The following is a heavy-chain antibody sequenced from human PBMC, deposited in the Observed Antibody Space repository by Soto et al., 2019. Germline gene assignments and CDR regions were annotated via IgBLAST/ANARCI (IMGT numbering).Heavy chain of an antibody. CDR1: GFTFSSYA. V-gene: IGHV3-23*01. CDR2: ISGSGGST. J-gene: IGHJ4*02. Sequence: PGGSLRLSCAASGFTFSSYAMSWVRQAPGKGLEWVSAISGSGGSTYYADSVKGRFTISRDNSKNTLYLQMSSLRAEDTAVYYCVKGPPYYDILTGPFDYWGQGTLVTVSS. CDR3: VKGPPYYDILTGPFDY. D-gene: IGHD3-9*01.